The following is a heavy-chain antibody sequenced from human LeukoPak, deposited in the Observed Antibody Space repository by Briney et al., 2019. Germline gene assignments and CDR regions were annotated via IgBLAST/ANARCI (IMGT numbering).Heavy chain of an antibody. CDR2: ISAYNGNT. CDR1: GYTLTSYG. V-gene: IGHV1-18*01. CDR3: ARTTVTTVDWFDP. D-gene: IGHD4-17*01. Sequence: ASVKVSCKASGYTLTSYGINWVRQAPGQGLEWMGWISAYNGNTNYAQKLQGRVTMTTDTSTSTAYMELRSLRSDDTVVYYCARTTVTTVDWFDPWGQGTLVTVSS. J-gene: IGHJ5*02.